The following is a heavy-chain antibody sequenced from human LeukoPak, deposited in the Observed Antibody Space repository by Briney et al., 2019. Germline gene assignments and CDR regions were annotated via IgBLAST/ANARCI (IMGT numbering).Heavy chain of an antibody. CDR2: ISGSSSSK. CDR3: ARSGNYYLDY. V-gene: IGHV3-48*04. CDR1: GFTFSNYN. J-gene: IGHJ4*02. D-gene: IGHD1-26*01. Sequence: GGSLRLSCAASGFTFSNYNMNWVRQAPGKGLEWVSYISGSSSSKYYADSVKGRFTISRDNAKNSLFLQMNSLRAEDTALYYCARSGNYYLDYWGQGTLVTVSS.